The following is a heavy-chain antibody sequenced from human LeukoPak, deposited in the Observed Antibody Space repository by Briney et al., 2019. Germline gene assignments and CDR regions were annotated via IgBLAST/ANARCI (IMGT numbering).Heavy chain of an antibody. Sequence: SETLSLTCTVSGGSISGYYWSWSRQPPGKGVEWIGNLFHTGGAWYKSSLKSRVTTSVDMSKNQFSLKLTSVTAADTAVYYCARQTFGVLYFDSWGQGTLAIVSS. V-gene: IGHV4-59*08. D-gene: IGHD3-10*01. CDR1: GGSISGYY. CDR3: ARQTFGVLYFDS. CDR2: LFHTGGA. J-gene: IGHJ4*02.